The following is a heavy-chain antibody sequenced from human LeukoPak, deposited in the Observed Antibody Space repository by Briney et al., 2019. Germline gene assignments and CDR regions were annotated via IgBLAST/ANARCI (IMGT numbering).Heavy chain of an antibody. D-gene: IGHD2-2*01. J-gene: IGHJ4*02. Sequence: GGSLRLSCAASGFTFSNYAMNWVRQAPGKGLEWVAFIHFDGSTKYSGDSVKCRFTISRDNSKNTLYLQMNSLRPEDTAVYYCAKDQCTRTSCDGYPGYWGQGSLVTVSS. CDR1: GFTFSNYA. CDR3: AKDQCTRTSCDGYPGY. CDR2: IHFDGSTK. V-gene: IGHV3-30*02.